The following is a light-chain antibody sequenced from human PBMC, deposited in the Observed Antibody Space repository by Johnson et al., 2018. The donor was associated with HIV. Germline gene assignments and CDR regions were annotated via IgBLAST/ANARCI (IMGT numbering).Light chain of an antibody. CDR2: DND. J-gene: IGLJ1*01. CDR3: GTWDGGLSIYV. Sequence: SVLTQPPSVSAAPGQTVTISCSGSSSNIGNNYVSWYQQLPGTAPRLLIYDNDKRPSGIPDRFSASKSDTSATLGITGLQTGDEANYYCGTWDGGLSIYVFGTGTEVTVL. V-gene: IGLV1-51*01. CDR1: SSNIGNNY.